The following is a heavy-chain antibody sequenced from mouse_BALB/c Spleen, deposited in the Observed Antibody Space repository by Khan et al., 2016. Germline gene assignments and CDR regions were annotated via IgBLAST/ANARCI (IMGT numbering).Heavy chain of an antibody. D-gene: IGHD1-1*02. CDR2: VNPNNGGT. V-gene: IGHV1-26*01. CDR1: GYSFTGYY. J-gene: IGHJ2*01. CDR3: ASMVGHYVG. Sequence: VQLQQSGPDLVKPGASVNISCKASGYSFTGYYMHWVKESHGKSLEWIGRVNPNNGGTSYNQKFKGKAILTVDKSSSIAYMELRSLTSEDSAVYYCASMVGHYVGWGQGTTLTVSS.